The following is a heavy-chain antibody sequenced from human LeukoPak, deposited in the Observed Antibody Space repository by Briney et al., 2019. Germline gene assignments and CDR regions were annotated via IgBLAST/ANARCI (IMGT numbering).Heavy chain of an antibody. CDR2: INHSGST. D-gene: IGHD3/OR15-3a*01. V-gene: IGHV4-34*01. CDR3: AGGRRDFWWPRDYYYYYMDV. J-gene: IGHJ6*03. CDR1: GGSFSGYY. Sequence: SETLSLTCAVYGGSFSGYYWSWIRQPPGKGLEWIGEINHSGSTNYNPSLKSRVTISVDTSKNQFSLKLSSVTAADTAVYYCAGGRRDFWWPRDYYYYYMDVWGKGTTVTVSS.